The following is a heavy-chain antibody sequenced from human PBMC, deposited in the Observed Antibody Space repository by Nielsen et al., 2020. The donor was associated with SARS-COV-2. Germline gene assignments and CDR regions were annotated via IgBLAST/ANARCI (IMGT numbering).Heavy chain of an antibody. CDR2: IYYSGST. Sequence: WIRQPPGKGLEWIGYIYYSGSTYYNPSLKSRVTISVDTSKNQFSLKLSSVTAADTAVYYCARGVGYCSSTSCSYYYYYYMDVWGKGTTVTVSS. D-gene: IGHD2-2*03. V-gene: IGHV4-31*02. CDR3: ARGVGYCSSTSCSYYYYYYMDV. J-gene: IGHJ6*03.